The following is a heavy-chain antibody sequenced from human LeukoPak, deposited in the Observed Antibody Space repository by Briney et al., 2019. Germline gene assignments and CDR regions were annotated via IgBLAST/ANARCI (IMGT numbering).Heavy chain of an antibody. Sequence: GESLKISCKGSGYSFTSYGISWVRQAPGQGLEWMGWISAYNGNTNYAQKLQGRVTMTTDTSTSTAYMELRSLRSDDTAVYYCARDHQYYDFWSGYYNPPGDYWGQGTLVTVSS. CDR2: ISAYNGNT. D-gene: IGHD3-3*01. J-gene: IGHJ4*02. CDR1: GYSFTSYG. CDR3: ARDHQYYDFWSGYYNPPGDY. V-gene: IGHV1-18*01.